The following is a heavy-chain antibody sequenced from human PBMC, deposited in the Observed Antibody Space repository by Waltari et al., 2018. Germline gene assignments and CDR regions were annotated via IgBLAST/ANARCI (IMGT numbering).Heavy chain of an antibody. CDR1: GYTLTELS. J-gene: IGHJ2*01. Sequence: QVQLVQSGAEVKKPGASVKVSCKVSGYTLTELSMHWVRQAPGKGLEWMGGFDPEDGETIYAQKFQVRVTMTEDTSTDTAYMELSSLRSEDTAVYYCATGWAKITGTTDGFWYFDLWGRGTLVTVSS. D-gene: IGHD1-7*01. CDR2: FDPEDGET. CDR3: ATGWAKITGTTDGFWYFDL. V-gene: IGHV1-24*01.